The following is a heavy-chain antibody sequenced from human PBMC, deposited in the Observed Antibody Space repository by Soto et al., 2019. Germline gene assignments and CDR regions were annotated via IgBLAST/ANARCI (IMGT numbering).Heavy chain of an antibody. Sequence: EVQLVESGGGLVPPGGSLRLSCAASGFTFSTYSMNWVRQAPGKGLEWVSFISSTGETTYYADSVKGRLTISRDNAKNSLFLQLNILTAEYTAVYYCARDVRLPDYWGQGTLVTVSS. CDR3: ARDVRLPDY. D-gene: IGHD3-10*02. J-gene: IGHJ4*02. V-gene: IGHV3-48*01. CDR1: GFTFSTYS. CDR2: ISSTGETT.